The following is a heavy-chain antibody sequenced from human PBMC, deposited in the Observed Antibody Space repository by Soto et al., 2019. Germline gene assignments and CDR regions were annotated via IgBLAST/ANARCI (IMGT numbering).Heavy chain of an antibody. V-gene: IGHV1-8*01. D-gene: IGHD3-3*01. Sequence: ASVKVSCKASGYTFTSYDINWVRQATGQGLEWMGWMNPSSGNTGHAQKFQGRVTMTRDTSISTAYMELSNLRSEDTAVYYCARVDYDFWSGSPVWGQGTTVTVSS. CDR3: ARVDYDFWSGSPV. CDR2: MNPSSGNT. J-gene: IGHJ6*02. CDR1: GYTFTSYD.